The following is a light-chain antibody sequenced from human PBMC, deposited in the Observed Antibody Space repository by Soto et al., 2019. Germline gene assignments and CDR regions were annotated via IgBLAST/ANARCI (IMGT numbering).Light chain of an antibody. V-gene: IGKV3-20*01. J-gene: IGKJ5*01. CDR1: HSVSSTF. CDR2: DAD. Sequence: GKTAALSWSASHSVSSTFLAWYQQKPGQAPTLLIYDADTRATGIPDRFSGSGFGTHFTLTISSLEPEDFAMYYCQQSASSVTFGQGTRLEI. CDR3: QQSASSVT.